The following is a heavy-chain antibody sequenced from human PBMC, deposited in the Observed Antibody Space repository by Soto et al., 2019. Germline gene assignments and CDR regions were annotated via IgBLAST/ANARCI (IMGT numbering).Heavy chain of an antibody. Sequence: PGGSLRLSCAASGFTVSSNYMSWVRQAPGKGLEWVSVIYSGGSTYYADSVKGRFTISRDNSKNTLYLQMNSLRAEDTAVYYCARDQVGGKQYYYYYGMDVWGQGTTVTVSS. J-gene: IGHJ6*02. CDR1: GFTVSSNY. V-gene: IGHV3-53*01. CDR3: ARDQVGGKQYYYYYGMDV. D-gene: IGHD6-19*01. CDR2: IYSGGST.